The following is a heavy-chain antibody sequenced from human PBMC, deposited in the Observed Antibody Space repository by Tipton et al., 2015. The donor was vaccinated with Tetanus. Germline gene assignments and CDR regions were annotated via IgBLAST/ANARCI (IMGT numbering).Heavy chain of an antibody. J-gene: IGHJ4*02. CDR2: IETNARGGAT. CDR3: AREPVRRSDY. Sequence: RSLRLSCAASKFSFSRHSMNWVRQAPGKGLEWLSFIETNARGGATRYAASVQDRFTISRDDSKNTVYLEMNSLNSEDTAVYFCAREPVRRSDYWGQGTLVTVSS. CDR1: KFSFSRHS. V-gene: IGHV3-49*04.